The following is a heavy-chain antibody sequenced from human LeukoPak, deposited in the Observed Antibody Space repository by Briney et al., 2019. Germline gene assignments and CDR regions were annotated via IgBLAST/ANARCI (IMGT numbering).Heavy chain of an antibody. CDR2: ISSSSTYI. J-gene: IGHJ6*04. Sequence: PGGSLRLSCAASGFIFSSYSMNWVRQAPGKGLEWVSSISSSSTYIYYADSVKGRFTISRDNAKNSLYLQMNSLRAEDTAVYYCAELGITMIGGVWGKGTTVTISS. CDR1: GFIFSSYS. CDR3: AELGITMIGGV. D-gene: IGHD3-10*02. V-gene: IGHV3-21*01.